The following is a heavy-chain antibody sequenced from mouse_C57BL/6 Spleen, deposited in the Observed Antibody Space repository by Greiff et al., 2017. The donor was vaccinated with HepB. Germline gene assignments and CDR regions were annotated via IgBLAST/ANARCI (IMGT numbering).Heavy chain of an antibody. D-gene: IGHD2-1*01. Sequence: QVQLQQPGAELVKPGASVKLSCKASGYTFTSYWMHWVKQRPGQGLEWIGMIHPNSGSTNYNEKFKSKATLTVDKSSSTAYMHLSSLTSEDSAVYYCAPIYYDYAMDYWGQGTSVTVSS. CDR1: GYTFTSYW. V-gene: IGHV1-64*01. J-gene: IGHJ4*01. CDR3: APIYYDYAMDY. CDR2: IHPNSGST.